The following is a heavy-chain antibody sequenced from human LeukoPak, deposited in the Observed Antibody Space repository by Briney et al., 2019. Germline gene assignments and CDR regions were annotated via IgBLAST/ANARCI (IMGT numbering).Heavy chain of an antibody. CDR2: IYYSGST. CDR1: GGSISSYY. V-gene: IGHV4-59*01. J-gene: IGHJ3*02. CDR3: ARGRFLDAFDI. D-gene: IGHD3-3*01. Sequence: PSETLSLTCTVPGGSISSYYWSWIRQPPGMGLEWIGYIYYSGSTKYKPSLKSRVTISVDTSKNQFSLKLSSVTAADTAVYYCARGRFLDAFDIWGQGTMVTVSS.